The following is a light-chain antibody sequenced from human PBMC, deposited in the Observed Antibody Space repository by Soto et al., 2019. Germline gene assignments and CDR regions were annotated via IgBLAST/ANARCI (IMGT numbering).Light chain of an antibody. Sequence: QSVLTQPPSVSGAPGQRVTISCSGSSSNIGAGYDVHWYQQLPGTAPKLLISANNIRPSGVPDRFSGSKSGTSASLAITGLQAEDEADYYCQSYDISLSGSGVFGGGTKVTVL. J-gene: IGLJ3*02. CDR2: ANN. V-gene: IGLV1-40*01. CDR3: QSYDISLSGSGV. CDR1: SSNIGAGYD.